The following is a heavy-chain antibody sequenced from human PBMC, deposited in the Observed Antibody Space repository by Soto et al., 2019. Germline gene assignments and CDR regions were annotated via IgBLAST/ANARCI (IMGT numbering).Heavy chain of an antibody. CDR3: ARERMTTVTNDAFDI. CDR1: GFTFSSYA. J-gene: IGHJ3*02. D-gene: IGHD4-4*01. Sequence: GGSLRLSCAASGFTFSSYAMHWVRQAPGKGLEYVSGISSNGGSTYYANSVKGRFTITRDNSKNTLYLQMGSLRAEDMAVYYCARERMTTVTNDAFDIWGQGTMVTVSS. CDR2: ISSNGGST. V-gene: IGHV3-64*01.